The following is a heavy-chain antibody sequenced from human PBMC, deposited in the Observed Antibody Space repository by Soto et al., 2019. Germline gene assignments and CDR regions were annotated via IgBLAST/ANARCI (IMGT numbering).Heavy chain of an antibody. V-gene: IGHV3-7*01. D-gene: IGHD3-22*01. CDR2: INEDGSEK. J-gene: IGHJ4*02. CDR3: ARVGHHYDRSRYYESGFGH. Sequence: GGSLRLSCAASGFTFSNYWMNWVRQAPGKGLEWVANINEDGSEKYYVDSAKGRFTISRDNAKNTLYLQMNSLRAEDTAVYYCARVGHHYDRSRYYESGFGHWGQGTLGTVSS. CDR1: GFTFSNYW.